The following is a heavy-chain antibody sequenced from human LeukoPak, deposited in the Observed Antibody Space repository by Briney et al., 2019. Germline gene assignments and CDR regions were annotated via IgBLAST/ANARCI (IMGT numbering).Heavy chain of an antibody. D-gene: IGHD3-22*01. J-gene: IGHJ4*02. Sequence: PGGSLRLSCTASKFTFSSYEMNWVRQAPGKGLEWVSYISSSGNPLYYADSVQGRFTISRDNAKKSLYLQMNSLRAEDTAVYFCAGVDYYDSSGYYYWGQGTLVTVSS. CDR2: ISSSGNPL. CDR3: AGVDYYDSSGYYY. CDR1: KFTFSSYE. V-gene: IGHV3-48*03.